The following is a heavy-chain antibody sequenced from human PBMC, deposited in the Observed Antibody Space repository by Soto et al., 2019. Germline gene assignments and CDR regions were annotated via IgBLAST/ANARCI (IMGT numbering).Heavy chain of an antibody. Sequence: SETLSLTCTVSGGSISSGGYYWSWIRQHPGKGLEWIGYIYYSGSTYYNPSLKSRVTISVDTSKNQFSLKLSSVTAADTAVYYCARSAHYCSNTSCYYYYYYGMDVWGQGTTVTVSS. V-gene: IGHV4-31*03. J-gene: IGHJ6*02. D-gene: IGHD2-2*01. CDR1: GGSISSGGYY. CDR3: ARSAHYCSNTSCYYYYYYGMDV. CDR2: IYYSGST.